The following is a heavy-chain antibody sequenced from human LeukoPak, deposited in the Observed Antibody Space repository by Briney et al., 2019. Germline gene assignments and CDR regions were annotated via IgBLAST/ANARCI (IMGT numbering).Heavy chain of an antibody. V-gene: IGHV3-7*01. D-gene: IGHD6-13*01. CDR3: ARRGSPLDY. CDR1: GFTFSIYW. J-gene: IGHJ4*02. CDR2: IKQDGSET. Sequence: GGSLRLSCAASGFTFSIYWMSCVRDAPGRGLEWMTNIKQDGSETYYVDSVNGRFTISRDNAKNSLYLQMNSLRAEDTAVYYCARRGSPLDYWGQGTLVTVSS.